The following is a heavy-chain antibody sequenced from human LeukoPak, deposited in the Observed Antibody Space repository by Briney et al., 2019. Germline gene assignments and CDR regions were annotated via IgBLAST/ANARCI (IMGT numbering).Heavy chain of an antibody. CDR1: GGTFRSYA. CDR3: ARDRAVGATTRFDY. V-gene: IGHV1-69*01. D-gene: IGHD1-26*01. J-gene: IGHJ4*02. Sequence: SVKVSCKASGGTFRSYAISWVRQAPGQGLEWMGWIITIFGTANYAQQFQGRVTITADESTSTAYMELSSLRSEDTAVYYCARDRAVGATTRFDYWGQGTLVTVSS. CDR2: IITIFGTA.